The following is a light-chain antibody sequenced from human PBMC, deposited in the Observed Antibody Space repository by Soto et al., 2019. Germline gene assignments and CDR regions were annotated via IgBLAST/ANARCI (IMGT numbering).Light chain of an antibody. V-gene: IGKV1-33*01. CDR3: QQYDNLPIT. CDR1: RDFGNI. Sequence: DFRITNSPSSLSPSVGARVTITCKASRDFGNILNWNQQNPGKAPKLLIYDASNLETGVPSRFSGSGSGTDFTFTISSLQPEDIATYYCQQYDNLPITFGQGTRLEIK. J-gene: IGKJ5*01. CDR2: DAS.